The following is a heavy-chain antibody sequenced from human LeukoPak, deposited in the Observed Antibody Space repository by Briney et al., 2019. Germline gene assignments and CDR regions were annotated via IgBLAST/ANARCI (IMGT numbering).Heavy chain of an antibody. D-gene: IGHD3-22*01. CDR1: GFTFSNAW. CDR2: IKSKTDGGTT. V-gene: IGHV3-15*01. Sequence: GGSLRLSCAASGFTFSNAWMSWVRQAPGKGLEWVGHIKSKTDGGTTDYAAPVKGRFTISRDDSKNTLYLQMNSLKTEDTAVYYCTTDPPDDYYDSSGYYNWGQGTLVTVSS. CDR3: TTDPPDDYYDSSGYYN. J-gene: IGHJ4*02.